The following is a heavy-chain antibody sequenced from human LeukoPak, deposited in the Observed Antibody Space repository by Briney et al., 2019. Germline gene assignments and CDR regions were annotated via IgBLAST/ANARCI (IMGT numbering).Heavy chain of an antibody. CDR3: ARNNDMDV. CDR2: MNKDGSQK. D-gene: IGHD1/OR15-1a*01. J-gene: IGHJ6*02. V-gene: IGHV3-7*03. CDR1: GFILSNHW. Sequence: GGSLRLSCAASGFILSNHWMTWVRQAPGKGREWVANMNKDGSQKYYVDSVKGRFTISRDTAKNSLYLQMNDLRVEDTALYYCARNNDMDVWGQGTTVIVSS.